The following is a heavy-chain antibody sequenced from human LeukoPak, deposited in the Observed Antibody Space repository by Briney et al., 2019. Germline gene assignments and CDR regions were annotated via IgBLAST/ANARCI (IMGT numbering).Heavy chain of an antibody. CDR1: GFTFNIYG. CDR2: IRYDGSNK. V-gene: IGHV3-30*02. J-gene: IGHJ6*03. D-gene: IGHD6-19*01. Sequence: PGGSVTLSCAASGFTFNIYGMLWVPPAPGKGLEWGAYIRYDGSNKYYADSVKGRFTIYRDNSKNTLYLQMNSLRAEDTAVYYCAKEGIAVAHYYYYYYMDVWGKGTTDTISS. CDR3: AKEGIAVAHYYYYYYMDV.